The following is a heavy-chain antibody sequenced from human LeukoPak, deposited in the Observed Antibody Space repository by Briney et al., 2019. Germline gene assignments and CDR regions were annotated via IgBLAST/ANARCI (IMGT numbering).Heavy chain of an antibody. CDR1: GGTFSSYA. D-gene: IGHD1-1*01. CDR2: IIPILGIT. V-gene: IGHV1-69*04. J-gene: IGHJ4*02. CDR3: ARRNEYTTSYHS. Sequence: SVKVSCKASGGTFSSYAISWVRQAPGQGLEWMGRIIPILGITNYAQKFQDRLTISADESTSTVYMELSSLRSEDTAVYYCARRNEYTTSYHSWGQGTLVTVTS.